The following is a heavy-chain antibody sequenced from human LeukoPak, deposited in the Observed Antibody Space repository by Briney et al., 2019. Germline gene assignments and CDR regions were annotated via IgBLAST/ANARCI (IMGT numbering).Heavy chain of an antibody. D-gene: IGHD6-13*01. Sequence: ASVKVSCKASGYTFTCYYMHWVRQAPGQGLEWMGWINPNSGGTNYAQKFQGRVTMTRDTSISTAYMELNRLRSDDTAVYYCARVGRAYSSSWYTFDIWGQGTMVTVSS. J-gene: IGHJ3*02. CDR2: INPNSGGT. CDR1: GYTFTCYY. V-gene: IGHV1-2*02. CDR3: ARVGRAYSSSWYTFDI.